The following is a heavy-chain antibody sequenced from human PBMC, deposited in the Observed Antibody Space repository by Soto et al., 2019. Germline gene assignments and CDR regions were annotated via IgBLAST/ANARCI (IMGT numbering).Heavy chain of an antibody. V-gene: IGHV1-2*04. CDR1: GYTFTVYY. Sequence: GASVKVSCKASGYTFTVYYMHWVRQAPGQGLEWMGWINPNSGGTNYAQKFQGWVTMTRDTSISTAYMELSRLRSDDTAVYYCARSNYGSGDSSPVPYYYMDVWGKGTTVTVSS. J-gene: IGHJ6*03. CDR3: ARSNYGSGDSSPVPYYYMDV. CDR2: INPNSGGT. D-gene: IGHD3-10*01.